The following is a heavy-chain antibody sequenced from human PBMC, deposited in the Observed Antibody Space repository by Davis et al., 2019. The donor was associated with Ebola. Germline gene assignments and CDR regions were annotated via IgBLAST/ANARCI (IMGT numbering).Heavy chain of an antibody. V-gene: IGHV4-34*01. Sequence: PSETLSLTCAVYGGSFSGYYWSWIRQPPGKGLEWIGEINHSGSTNYNPSLKSRVTISVDTSKNQFSLKLSSVTAADTAVYYCARVRYFDWLWAPNYFDYWGQGTLVTVSS. CDR2: INHSGST. CDR1: GGSFSGYY. D-gene: IGHD3-9*01. CDR3: ARVRYFDWLWAPNYFDY. J-gene: IGHJ4*02.